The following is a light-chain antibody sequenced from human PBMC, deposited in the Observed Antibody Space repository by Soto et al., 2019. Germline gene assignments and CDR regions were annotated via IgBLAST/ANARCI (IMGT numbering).Light chain of an antibody. CDR2: KAS. Sequence: DIQMTQSPSTLSGSVGDRVTITCRASQTISSWLAWYQQKPGKAPKLLIYKASTLKSGVPSRFSSSGSGTEFTLTISSLQPEDFATCYCQQSYSTPVTFGGGTKVDI. V-gene: IGKV1-5*03. CDR3: QQSYSTPVT. J-gene: IGKJ4*01. CDR1: QTISSW.